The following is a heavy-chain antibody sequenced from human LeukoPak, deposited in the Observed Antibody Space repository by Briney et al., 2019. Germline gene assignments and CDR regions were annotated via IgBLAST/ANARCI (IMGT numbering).Heavy chain of an antibody. D-gene: IGHD3/OR15-3a*01. CDR2: INPNSGGT. CDR1: GYTFTGYY. Sequence: ASVKVSCKASGYTFTGYYMHWVRQAPGQGLEWMGWINPNSGGTNYAQKFKGRVTMTRDTSISTAYMELSRLRSDDTAVYYCVLVLDYYFDYWGQGTLVTVSS. CDR3: VLVLDYYFDY. J-gene: IGHJ4*02. V-gene: IGHV1-2*02.